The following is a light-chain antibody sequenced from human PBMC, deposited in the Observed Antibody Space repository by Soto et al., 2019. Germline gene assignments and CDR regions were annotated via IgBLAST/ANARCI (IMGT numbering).Light chain of an antibody. J-gene: IGLJ2*01. CDR2: EVS. CDR1: SSDVGGYNY. V-gene: IGLV2-8*01. Sequence: QSALTQPPSASGSPGQSVTISCTGTSSDVGGYNYVSWYQQHPDKAPKLIIYEVSKRPSGVPDRFSGSKSGNTASLTVSGLQAEDEADYYCSSYGCYNNVIFGGGTKLTVL. CDR3: SSYGCYNNVI.